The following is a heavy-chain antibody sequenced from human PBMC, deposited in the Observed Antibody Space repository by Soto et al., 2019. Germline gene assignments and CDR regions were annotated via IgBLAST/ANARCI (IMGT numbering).Heavy chain of an antibody. J-gene: IGHJ6*02. D-gene: IGHD5-12*01. V-gene: IGHV3-48*03. CDR2: ISSSGSTK. Sequence: EVQLVESGGGLVQPGGSLRISCAASGFTFSSFEMNWVRQAPDKGLEWASYISSSGSTKYYADSVKGRFAISRDNAKNSLWLQMSSLRAEDTAVYYCARVRRGYSGYDHIDVWGQGTTVTVSS. CDR1: GFTFSSFE. CDR3: ARVRRGYSGYDHIDV.